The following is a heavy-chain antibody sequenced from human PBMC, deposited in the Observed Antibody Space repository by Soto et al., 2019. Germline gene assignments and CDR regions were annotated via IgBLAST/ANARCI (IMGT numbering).Heavy chain of an antibody. J-gene: IGHJ6*02. CDR2: IYHSGST. V-gene: IGHV4-38-2*02. CDR3: ARDRPDFWSGYHEVYYYYGMDV. Sequence: SETLSLTCAVSGNSISSGYYWGWIRQPPGKGLEWIGSIYHSGSTYYNPSLKSRVTISVDTSKNQFSLKLSSVTAADTAVYYCARDRPDFWSGYHEVYYYYGMDVWGQGTTVTV. D-gene: IGHD3-3*01. CDR1: GNSISSGYY.